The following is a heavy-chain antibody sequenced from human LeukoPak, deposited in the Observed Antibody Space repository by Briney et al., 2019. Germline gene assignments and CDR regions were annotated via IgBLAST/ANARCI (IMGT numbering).Heavy chain of an antibody. D-gene: IGHD2-15*01. CDR1: GDSVSDGRYY. J-gene: IGHJ3*01. CDR2: KYYSGSD. CDR3: ATPYCRGISCLDIFNV. V-gene: IGHV4-61*01. Sequence: SDTLSLTCNVSGDSVSDGRYYWTWIRPLPGNGLMGSGYKYYSGSDKYNPSLKNRLTISIDTSKNPFYLQLSAVTAAETGTYYCATPYCRGISCLDIFNVWGQGTRVTVSS.